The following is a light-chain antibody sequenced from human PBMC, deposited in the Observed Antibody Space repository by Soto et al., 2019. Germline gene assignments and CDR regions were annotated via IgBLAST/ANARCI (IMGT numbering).Light chain of an antibody. J-gene: IGKJ2*01. V-gene: IGKV3-15*01. CDR3: QQYNTWPPAYT. Sequence: EIVMTQSPATLSVSPGERATLSCRASQSVSSNLAWYQQKPGQAPRLLIYGASTRATGIPARFSGSGSGTEFTLTISSLQSEDFAVYYCQQYNTWPPAYTFGQGTKREIK. CDR2: GAS. CDR1: QSVSSN.